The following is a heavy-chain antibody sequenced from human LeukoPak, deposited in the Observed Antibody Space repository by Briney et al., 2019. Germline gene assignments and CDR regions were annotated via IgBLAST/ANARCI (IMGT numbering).Heavy chain of an antibody. CDR3: ARGRSSSWYEAVFFDY. CDR2: IYHSGST. CDR1: GGSISSGDYS. D-gene: IGHD6-13*01. Sequence: PSETLSLTCAVSGGSISSGDYSWRWIRQPPGKGLDWIGYIYHSGSTYYNPSLKSRVIISVDRSKNQFSLRMTSVTAADTAVYYCARGRSSSWYEAVFFDYWGQGTLVIVSS. V-gene: IGHV4-30-2*01. J-gene: IGHJ4*02.